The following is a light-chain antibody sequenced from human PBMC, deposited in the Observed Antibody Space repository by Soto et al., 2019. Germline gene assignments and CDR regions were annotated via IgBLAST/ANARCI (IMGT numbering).Light chain of an antibody. CDR1: QGISSW. CDR3: KQAYRFPLT. J-gene: IGKJ4*01. CDR2: AAS. V-gene: IGKV1D-12*01. Sequence: DIQMTQSPSSVSASVGDRVTITCRASQGISSWLAWYQQKPGKDPKLLIYAASNLQRGVPSRFSGSGYGTDFTLTITSLQPEDFASDYCKQAYRFPLTFGGGTKVEIK.